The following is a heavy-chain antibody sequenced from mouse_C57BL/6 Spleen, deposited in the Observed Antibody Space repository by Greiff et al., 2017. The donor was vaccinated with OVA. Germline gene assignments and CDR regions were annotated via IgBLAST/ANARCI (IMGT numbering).Heavy chain of an antibody. CDR1: GYTFTSYG. J-gene: IGHJ1*03. V-gene: IGHV1-81*01. D-gene: IGHD2-4*01. CDR2: IYPRSGNT. Sequence: VHLVESGAELARPGASVKLSCKASGYTFTSYGISWVKQRTGQGLEWIGEIYPRSGNTYYNEKFKGKATLTADKSSSTAYMELRSLTSEDSAVYFCARSDYDYDGPDVWGTGTTVTVSS. CDR3: ARSDYDYDGPDV.